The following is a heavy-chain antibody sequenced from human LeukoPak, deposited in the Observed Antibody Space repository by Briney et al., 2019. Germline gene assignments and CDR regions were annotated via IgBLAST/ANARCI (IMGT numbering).Heavy chain of an antibody. J-gene: IGHJ4*02. D-gene: IGHD3-10*01. CDR1: GFTLSSYE. V-gene: IGHV3-48*03. Sequence: VGSLRLSRAASGFTLSSYEMNWGRQAPGKGVEGVSYISSSGSTIYYADSVKGRFTISRDNAKNSLYLQMNSLRAEDTADYYCAREGMVRGVFDYWGQGTLVTVSS. CDR3: AREGMVRGVFDY. CDR2: ISSSGSTI.